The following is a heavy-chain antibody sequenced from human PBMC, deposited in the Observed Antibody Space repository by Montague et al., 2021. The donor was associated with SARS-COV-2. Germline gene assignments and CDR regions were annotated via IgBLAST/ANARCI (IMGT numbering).Heavy chain of an antibody. D-gene: IGHD3-22*01. V-gene: IGHV4-39*01. CDR2: TYYSGST. CDR1: GFSLSTRGMC. J-gene: IGHJ3*02. Sequence: LVKPTQTLTLTCTFSGFSLSTRGMCVGLIRQAPGKGLEWIGSTYYSGSTYYNPSLESRVTISVDTSKNQFSLKLSSVTAADTAVYYCVRQFRSLTMTVMTRPGAFDSWGQGTMVTASS. CDR3: VRQFRSLTMTVMTRPGAFDS.